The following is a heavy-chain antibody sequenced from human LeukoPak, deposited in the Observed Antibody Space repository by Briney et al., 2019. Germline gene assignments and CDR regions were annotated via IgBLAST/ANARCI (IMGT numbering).Heavy chain of an antibody. D-gene: IGHD4-17*01. J-gene: IGHJ5*02. Sequence: SETLSLTCTVSGGSISSYYWSWIRQPAGKGLEWTGRIYTSGSTNYNPSLKSRVTMSVDTSKNQFSLKLSSVTAADTAVYYCARVQRTVTTAWFDPWGQGTLVTVSS. V-gene: IGHV4-4*07. CDR2: IYTSGST. CDR1: GGSISSYY. CDR3: ARVQRTVTTAWFDP.